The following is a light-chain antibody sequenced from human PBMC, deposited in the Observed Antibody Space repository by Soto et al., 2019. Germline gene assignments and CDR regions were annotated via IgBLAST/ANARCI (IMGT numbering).Light chain of an antibody. CDR2: DVS. V-gene: IGLV2-11*01. Sequence: QSVLTQPRSVSGSPGQSVTISCTGTSSDFGGYNYVSWYQQHPGKAPKLMIYDVSKRPSGVPDRFSGSKSGNTASLTISGLQAEDEADYYCCSYAGTNYVFGTGTKVTVL. CDR3: CSYAGTNYV. CDR1: SSDFGGYNY. J-gene: IGLJ1*01.